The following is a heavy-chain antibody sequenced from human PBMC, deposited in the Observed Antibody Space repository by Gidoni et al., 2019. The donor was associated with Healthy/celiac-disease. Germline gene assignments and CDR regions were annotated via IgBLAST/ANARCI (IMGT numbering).Heavy chain of an antibody. D-gene: IGHD6-13*01. Sequence: EVPLVESGGGLVQHGGSLRLHCAASGFTVRRNYMSWVRQAPGKGLEWVSVICSGGSTYYADSVKGRFTISRDNSKNTLYLQMNSLRAEDTAVYYCARDRAAAGIPGDGGFDYWGQGTLVTVSS. J-gene: IGHJ4*02. CDR3: ARDRAAAGIPGDGGFDY. V-gene: IGHV3-66*01. CDR1: GFTVRRNY. CDR2: ICSGGST.